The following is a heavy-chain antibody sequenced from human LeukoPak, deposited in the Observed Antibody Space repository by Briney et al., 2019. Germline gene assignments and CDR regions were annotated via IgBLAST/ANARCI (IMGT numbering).Heavy chain of an antibody. V-gene: IGHV4-4*07. CDR3: ARDGLYDWFDP. Sequence: SETLSLTCTVSGYSISSGYYWGWIRQPAGKGLEWIGRIYTSGSTNYNPSLKSRVTMSVDTSKNQFSLKLSSVTAADTAVYYCARDGLYDWFDPWGQGTLVTVSS. D-gene: IGHD2-8*01. J-gene: IGHJ5*02. CDR2: IYTSGST. CDR1: GYSISSGYY.